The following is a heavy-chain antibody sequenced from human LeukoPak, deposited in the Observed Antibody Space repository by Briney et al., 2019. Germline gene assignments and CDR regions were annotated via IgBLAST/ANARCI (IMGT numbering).Heavy chain of an antibody. CDR2: VYYVGSA. V-gene: IGHV4-59*11. CDR1: GASIRSHY. CDR3: ARSGDSSAYYSL. Sequence: SETLSLTCTISGASIRSHYWGWIRRPPGKGLEWIGNVYYVGSATYNPSLKSQVTISLDTSKNQFSLKLSSVTAADTAVYFCARSGDSSAYYSLWGQGTLVIVSS. D-gene: IGHD3-22*01. J-gene: IGHJ4*02.